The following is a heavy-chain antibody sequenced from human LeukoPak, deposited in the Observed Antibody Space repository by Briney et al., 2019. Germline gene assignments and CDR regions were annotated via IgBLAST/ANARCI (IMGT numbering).Heavy chain of an antibody. D-gene: IGHD4-17*01. J-gene: IGHJ4*02. CDR2: ISYDGSNK. CDR3: ARDPSNDYGDSVYFDY. V-gene: IGHV3-30-3*01. Sequence: PGGSLRLSCAASGFTFSSYAMHWVRQAPGKGLEGVAVISYDGSNKYYADSVKGRFTISRDNSKNTLYLQRNSLRAEDTAVYYCARDPSNDYGDSVYFDYWGQGTLVTVSS. CDR1: GFTFSSYA.